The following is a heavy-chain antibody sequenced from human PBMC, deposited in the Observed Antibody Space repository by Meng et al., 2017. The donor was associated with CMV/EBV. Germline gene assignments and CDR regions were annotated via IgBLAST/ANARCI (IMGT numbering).Heavy chain of an antibody. V-gene: IGHV3-15*01. CDR3: TTETGKGDFDY. Sequence: TCHNDWVSWVRQAPGKGLEWVGRIKSKTNGGKTDYAASMQGRFTLSRDDSKTAVYLQMTGLGTDDTAMYYCTTETGKGDFDYWGQGTLVTVSS. CDR2: IKSKTNGGKT. J-gene: IGHJ4*02. CDR1: TCHNDW.